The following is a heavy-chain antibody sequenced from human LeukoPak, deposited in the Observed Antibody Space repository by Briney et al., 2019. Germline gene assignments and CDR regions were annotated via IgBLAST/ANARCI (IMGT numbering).Heavy chain of an antibody. CDR1: GGSISSSKDF. V-gene: IGHV4-61*05. D-gene: IGHD1-26*01. CDR3: ARGVSGGSPD. Sequence: SETLSLTCTVSGGSISSSKDFWGWVRQPPGKGLEWIGDIYYSGSTNYNPSLKSRVTISVDTSKDQFSLKLSSVTAADTAVYYCARGVSGGSPDWGQGTLVTVSS. J-gene: IGHJ4*02. CDR2: IYYSGST.